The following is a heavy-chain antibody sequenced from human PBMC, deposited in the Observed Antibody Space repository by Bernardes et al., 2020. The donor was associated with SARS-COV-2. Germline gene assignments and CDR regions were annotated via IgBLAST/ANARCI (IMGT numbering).Heavy chain of an antibody. CDR3: ASIKIIGVAISGYYFDY. D-gene: IGHD3-3*01. CDR1: GGSVSTSLYY. Sequence: SETLSLTCTVSGGSVSTSLYYWGWIRQPPGKGLEWIGSIHSSGNTYYNPSLGTRVTKSVDTSNNQFSLKLSSVTAADTAVYYCASIKIIGVAISGYYFDYWGLGTLVTVSS. CDR2: IHSSGNT. J-gene: IGHJ4*02. V-gene: IGHV4-39*01.